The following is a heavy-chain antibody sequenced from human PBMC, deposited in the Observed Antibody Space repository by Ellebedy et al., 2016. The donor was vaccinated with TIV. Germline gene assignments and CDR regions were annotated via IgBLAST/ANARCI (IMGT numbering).Heavy chain of an antibody. CDR3: ARELLGGQCDMDV. CDR2: IWFDGSLT. Sequence: PGGSLRLSCAASGFTFTDFHMHWVRQAPGTGLEWVAVIWFDGSLTFYADSVKGRFTLSRDKSKNMLYRQMDNLRVEDTALYYCARELLGGQCDMDVWGQGTTVTVSS. D-gene: IGHD1-26*01. V-gene: IGHV3-33*01. CDR1: GFTFTDFH. J-gene: IGHJ6*02.